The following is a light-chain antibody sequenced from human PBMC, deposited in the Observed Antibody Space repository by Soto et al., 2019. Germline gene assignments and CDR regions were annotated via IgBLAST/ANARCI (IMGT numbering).Light chain of an antibody. V-gene: IGKV1-5*01. CDR3: QQYNSYSWT. CDR1: QSISSW. J-gene: IGKJ1*01. CDR2: DAS. Sequence: DIQMTQSPSTLSASVGDTVTITCRASQSISSWLAWYQQKPGKAPKLLIYDASSLESGVPSRFSGSGSGTECTLTISSLQPDDFATYYCQQYNSYSWTFGQGTKVDIK.